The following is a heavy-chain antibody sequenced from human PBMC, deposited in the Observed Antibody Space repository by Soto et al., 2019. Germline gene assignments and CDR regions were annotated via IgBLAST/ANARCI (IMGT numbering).Heavy chain of an antibody. CDR2: ISYDGSNK. V-gene: IGHV3-30*18. J-gene: IGHJ4*02. CDR3: AKGADSSGYYNFDY. Sequence: QVQLVESGGGVVQPGRSLRLSSAASGFTFSSYGMHWVRQAPGKGLEWVAVISYDGSNKYYADSVKGRFTISRDNSKNTLYLQMNSLRAEDTAVYYCAKGADSSGYYNFDYWGQGTLVTVSS. CDR1: GFTFSSYG. D-gene: IGHD3-22*01.